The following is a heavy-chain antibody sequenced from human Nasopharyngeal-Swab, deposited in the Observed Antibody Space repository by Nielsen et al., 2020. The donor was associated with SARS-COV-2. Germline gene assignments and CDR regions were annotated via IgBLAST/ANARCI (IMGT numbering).Heavy chain of an antibody. Sequence: SVKVSCKTSGYIFTGYYLQWVRQAPGQGLEYMGRIIPILGFAYYPQKFRGRVTITADKSTNTVSMELSSLTSEDTALYYCARATGGGVFDYAMDVWGQGTTVTVSS. J-gene: IGHJ6*02. CDR3: ARATGGGVFDYAMDV. CDR1: GYIFTGYY. D-gene: IGHD6-13*01. CDR2: IIPILGFA. V-gene: IGHV1-69*10.